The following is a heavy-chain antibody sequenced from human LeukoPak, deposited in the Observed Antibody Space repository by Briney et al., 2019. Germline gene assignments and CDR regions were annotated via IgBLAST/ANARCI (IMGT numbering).Heavy chain of an antibody. CDR2: ISTSSIYK. Sequence: GGSLRLSCGASGFTFSRYTMNWVRQAPGKGLEWVASISTSSIYKYYGDPVKGRFTISRDNSRNSAYLQTDSLSPEDTAVYYCARAPVIFGSGTQDAFDIWGQGTMVTVSS. J-gene: IGHJ3*02. CDR3: ARAPVIFGSGTQDAFDI. D-gene: IGHD3-10*01. V-gene: IGHV3-21*01. CDR1: GFTFSRYT.